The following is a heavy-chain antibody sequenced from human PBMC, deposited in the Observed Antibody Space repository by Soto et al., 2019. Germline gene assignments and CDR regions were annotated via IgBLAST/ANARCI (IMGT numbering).Heavy chain of an antibody. J-gene: IGHJ4*02. CDR1: GGTFSSYA. V-gene: IGHV1-69*06. Sequence: QVQLVQSGAEVKKPGSSVKVSCKASGGTFSSYAISWVRQAPGQGLEWMGGIIPIFGTANYAQKFQGRVTITADKSTSTAYMELSSLRSEDTAVYYCARWGYSGSYWEPYYFDYWGQGTLVTVSS. CDR3: ARWGYSGSYWEPYYFDY. CDR2: IIPIFGTA. D-gene: IGHD1-26*01.